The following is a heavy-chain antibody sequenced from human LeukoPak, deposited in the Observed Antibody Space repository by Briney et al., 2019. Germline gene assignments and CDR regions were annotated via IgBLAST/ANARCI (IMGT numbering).Heavy chain of an antibody. V-gene: IGHV3-21*01. D-gene: IGHD4-11*01. Sequence: GGSLRLSCAASGFTFSSYSMNWVRQAPGKGLEWVSSIRSNSRHIYYADSVKGRFTISRDDAKNSLYLQMNSLRAEDTAVYYCVRDLDTVTTAFLAYWGQGTLVTVSS. CDR1: GFTFSSYS. CDR3: VRDLDTVTTAFLAY. CDR2: IRSNSRHI. J-gene: IGHJ4*02.